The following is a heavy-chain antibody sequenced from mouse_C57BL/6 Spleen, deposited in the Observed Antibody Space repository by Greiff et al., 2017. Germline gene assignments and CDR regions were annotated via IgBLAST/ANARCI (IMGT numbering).Heavy chain of an antibody. D-gene: IGHD1-1*01. V-gene: IGHV5-4*01. CDR3: ARDHLLLLRYAMGY. J-gene: IGHJ4*01. Sequence: EVQRVESGGGLVKPGGSLKLSCAASGFTFSSYAMSWVRQTPGKRLEWVATISDGGSYTYYPDNVKGRFTISRDNAKNNLYLQMSHLKSEDTAMYYCARDHLLLLRYAMGYWGQGTSVTVAS. CDR2: ISDGGSYT. CDR1: GFTFSSYA.